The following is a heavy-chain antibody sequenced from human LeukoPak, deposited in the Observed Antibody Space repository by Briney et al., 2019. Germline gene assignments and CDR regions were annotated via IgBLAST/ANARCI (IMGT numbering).Heavy chain of an antibody. CDR2: LSGSGVST. CDR1: GFTVSINY. J-gene: IGHJ4*02. CDR3: AKDGIVGPTREFDY. D-gene: IGHD1-26*01. Sequence: GGSLRLSCAASGFTVSINYMSWVRQAPGKGLEWVSTLSGSGVSTYYADSVKGRFTISRDNSKNTLYLQIDSLRAEDTAVYYCAKDGIVGPTREFDYWGQGTLVTVSS. V-gene: IGHV3-23*01.